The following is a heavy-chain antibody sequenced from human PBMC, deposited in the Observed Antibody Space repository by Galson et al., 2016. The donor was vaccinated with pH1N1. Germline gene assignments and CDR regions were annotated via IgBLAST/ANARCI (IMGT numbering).Heavy chain of an antibody. J-gene: IGHJ6*02. CDR3: ARDYYYYYGMDV. CDR1: GFTFSGFE. CDR2: ITTSGDSL. V-gene: IGHV3-48*03. Sequence: SLRLSCAASGFTFSGFEMNWVRQAPGKGLEWISYITTSGDSLYYADSVKGRFTISRDNAMNSLYLQMNSLRVEDTAVYYCARDYYYYYGMDVWGQGTTVTVSS.